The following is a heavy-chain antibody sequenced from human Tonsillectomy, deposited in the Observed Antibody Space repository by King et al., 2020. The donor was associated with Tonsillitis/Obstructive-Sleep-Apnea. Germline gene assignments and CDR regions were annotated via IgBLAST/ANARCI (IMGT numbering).Heavy chain of an antibody. CDR3: ARLLYSSSWSHGYYYMDV. J-gene: IGHJ6*03. CDR1: GGAISSSSYY. Sequence: QLQESGPGLVKPSETLSLSCTVSGGAISSSSYYWGWIRQPPGKGLEWIGGIYYSGSTSYNPSLKCRVTISVDTSKNQFSLKVSSVTASDTAVYYCARLLYSSSWSHGYYYMDVWGKGTTVTVSS. V-gene: IGHV4-39*01. CDR2: IYYSGST. D-gene: IGHD6-13*01.